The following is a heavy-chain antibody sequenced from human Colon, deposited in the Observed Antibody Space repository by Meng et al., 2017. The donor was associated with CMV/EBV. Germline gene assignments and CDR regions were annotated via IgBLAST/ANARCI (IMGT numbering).Heavy chain of an antibody. J-gene: IGHJ4*02. CDR1: GYTFSNYG. V-gene: IGHV1-18*01. D-gene: IGHD6-13*01. CDR3: ARGGYISSWYVAPDY. Sequence: SGYTFSNYGISWLRQAPGQALEWMGWISAYNGNTNYAQNFQGRLTVTTDTTTNTAYMELTRLRSDDTAVYSCARGGYISSWYVAPDYWGQGTLVTVSS. CDR2: ISAYNGNT.